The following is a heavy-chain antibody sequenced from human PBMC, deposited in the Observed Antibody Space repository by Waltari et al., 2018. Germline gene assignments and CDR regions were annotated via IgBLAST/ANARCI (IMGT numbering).Heavy chain of an antibody. D-gene: IGHD3-9*01. CDR3: ARVSATGNYFYGMDV. Sequence: QVQLQESGPGVVKPSETLSLTCASSGGSIASNQWSWLRPPPGKGLEWIGYMHYRGTTNYNPSLKSRVTISIDTSKNEFYLKLTSPIAADTAVYYCARVSATGNYFYGMDVWGQGTTVTVS. CDR2: MHYRGTT. V-gene: IGHV4-59*01. J-gene: IGHJ6*02. CDR1: GGSIASNQ.